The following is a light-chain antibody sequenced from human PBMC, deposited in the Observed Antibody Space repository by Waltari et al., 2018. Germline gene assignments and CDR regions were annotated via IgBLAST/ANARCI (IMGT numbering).Light chain of an antibody. CDR2: DVY. J-gene: IGLJ1*01. V-gene: IGLV2-11*01. CDR1: NSDVGGHKY. Sequence: QSALTQPRPVSGSPGQSVPISCTGTNSDVGGHKYVSWYQQHPDKAPRLIIYDVYPRPSGVPNRFSGSKSANTASLTISGLQSEDEADYYCCSYAGSFTWVFGTGTKVTVL. CDR3: CSYAGSFTWV.